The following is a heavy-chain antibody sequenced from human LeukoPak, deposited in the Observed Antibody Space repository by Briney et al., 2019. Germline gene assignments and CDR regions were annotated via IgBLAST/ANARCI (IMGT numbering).Heavy chain of an antibody. J-gene: IGHJ4*02. CDR2: MHRSGST. CDR1: GFTFNSHS. D-gene: IGHD1-26*01. Sequence: GGSLRLSCAASGFTFNSHSMAWVRQASGKGLQWVSGMHRSGSTYYADPVKGRFTISRDNSKNTLYLQLTSLRSEDTAVYYCAKRSGLGSYDFWGQGTLVTVSS. CDR3: AKRSGLGSYDF. V-gene: IGHV3-23*01.